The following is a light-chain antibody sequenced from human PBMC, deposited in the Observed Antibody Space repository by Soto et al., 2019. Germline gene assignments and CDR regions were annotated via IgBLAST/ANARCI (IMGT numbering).Light chain of an antibody. CDR3: SSYTSSSIVV. CDR2: EVS. J-gene: IGLJ2*01. CDR1: SSDVGGYNY. V-gene: IGLV2-14*01. Sequence: QSALTQPASVSGSPGQSITISCTGTSSDVGGYNYVSWYQQHPGKAPKLMIYEVSNRPSGVSNRFSGSKSGNTASLTISGLQAVDEADCYCSSYTSSSIVVFGGGTKLTVL.